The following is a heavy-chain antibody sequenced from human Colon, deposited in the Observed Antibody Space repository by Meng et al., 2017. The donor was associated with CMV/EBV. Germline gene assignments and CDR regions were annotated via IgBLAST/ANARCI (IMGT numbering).Heavy chain of an antibody. Sequence: ASVKVSCKPSGYTFTDYYIHWVRQAPGQGLEWMGWIDPKSGGTKYPQTFQGRVTMTRDTSMTTAYLELSRLRSDDTAIYYCARSEFWNSLYNHIDFDSWGQGTLVTVSS. CDR1: GYTFTDYY. V-gene: IGHV1-2*02. CDR2: IDPKSGGT. D-gene: IGHD2/OR15-2a*01. CDR3: ARSEFWNSLYNHIDFDS. J-gene: IGHJ4*02.